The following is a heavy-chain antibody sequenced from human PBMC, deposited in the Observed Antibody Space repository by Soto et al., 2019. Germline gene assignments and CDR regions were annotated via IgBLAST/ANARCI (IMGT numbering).Heavy chain of an antibody. CDR2: INHSGST. J-gene: IGHJ6*02. D-gene: IGHD2-2*02. Sequence: LTWSVVEGTCVDYGGSWISQPPGKGLEWIGEINHSGSTNYNPSLKSRVTISVDTSKNQFSLKLSSVTAADTAVYYCARGRIVVVPAAIRYYYYGMDVWGQGTTVPVSS. CDR3: ARGRIVVVPAAIRYYYYGMDV. V-gene: IGHV4-34*01. CDR1: EGTCVDYG.